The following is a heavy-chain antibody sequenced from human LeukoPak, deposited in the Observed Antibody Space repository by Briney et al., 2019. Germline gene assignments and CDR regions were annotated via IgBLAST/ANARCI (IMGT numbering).Heavy chain of an antibody. J-gene: IGHJ4*02. D-gene: IGHD5-12*01. CDR3: AKEKRRRYSGYDPTLHIFDY. V-gene: IGHV1-2*02. Sequence: GASVKVSCKASGYTFTGYYMHWVRQAPGQGLEWMGWINPNSGGTNYAQKFQGRVTMTRDTSISTAYMELSRLRSDDTAVYYCAKEKRRRYSGYDPTLHIFDYWGQGTLVTVSS. CDR2: INPNSGGT. CDR1: GYTFTGYY.